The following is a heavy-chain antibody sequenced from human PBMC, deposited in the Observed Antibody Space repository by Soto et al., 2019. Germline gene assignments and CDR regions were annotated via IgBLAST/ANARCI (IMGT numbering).Heavy chain of an antibody. J-gene: IGHJ4*02. CDR2: IKSKTDGGTT. V-gene: IGHV3-15*01. CDR3: TTETYYDILTGYYSRWDFDY. CDR1: GFTFSNAW. D-gene: IGHD3-9*01. Sequence: PGGSLRLSCAASGFTFSNAWMSWVRQAPGKGLEWVGRIKSKTDGGTTDYAAPVKGRFTISRDDSKNTLYLQMNSLKTEDTAVYYCTTETYYDILTGYYSRWDFDYWGQGTLVTVS.